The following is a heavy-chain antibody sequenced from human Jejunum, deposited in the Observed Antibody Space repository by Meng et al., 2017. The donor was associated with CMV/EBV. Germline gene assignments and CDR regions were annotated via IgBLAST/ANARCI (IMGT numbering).Heavy chain of an antibody. CDR2: IRYDGSNK. CDR3: AKDTSAYSPYYFDY. D-gene: IGHD3-3*01. V-gene: IGHV3-30*02. J-gene: IGHJ4*02. Sequence: GFTFSSYGMHWVRQAPGKGLEWVAFIRYDGSNKYYADSVKDRFTISRDNSKNTLYLQMNSLRADDTAVYYCAKDTSAYSPYYFDYWGQGTLVTVSS. CDR1: GFTFSSYG.